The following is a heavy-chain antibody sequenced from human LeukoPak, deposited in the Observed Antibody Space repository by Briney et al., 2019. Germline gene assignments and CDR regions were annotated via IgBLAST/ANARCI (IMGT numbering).Heavy chain of an antibody. J-gene: IGHJ4*02. D-gene: IGHD3-10*01. CDR3: AAFYGSGKAAFDY. V-gene: IGHV1-2*02. CDR1: GYTFTGYY. CDR2: INPNSGGT. Sequence: ASVKVSCKASGYTFTGYYMHWVRQAPGQGLEWMGWINPNSGGTNYAQKFQGRVTMTRDTSISTAYMELSRLRSEDTAVYYCAAFYGSGKAAFDYWGQGTLVTVSS.